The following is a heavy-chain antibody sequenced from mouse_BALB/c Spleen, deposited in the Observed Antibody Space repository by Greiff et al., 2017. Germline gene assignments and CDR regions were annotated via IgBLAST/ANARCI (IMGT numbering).Heavy chain of an antibody. CDR1: GFTFSSYG. D-gene: IGHD2-14*01. Sequence: EVQLVESGGDLVKPGGSLKLSCAASGFTFSSYGMSWVRQTPDKRLEWVATISSGGSYTYYPDSVKGRFTISRDNAKNTLYLQMSSLKSEDTAMYYCARQDRYEPYWYFDVWGAGTTVTVSS. CDR3: ARQDRYEPYWYFDV. J-gene: IGHJ1*01. V-gene: IGHV5-6*01. CDR2: ISSGGSYT.